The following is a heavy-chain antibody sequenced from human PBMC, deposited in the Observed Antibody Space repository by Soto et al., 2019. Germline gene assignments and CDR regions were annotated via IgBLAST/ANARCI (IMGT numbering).Heavy chain of an antibody. J-gene: IGHJ4*02. CDR1: GYTFTSYA. CDR3: ARVPRPVAGTGFDY. V-gene: IGHV1-3*01. Sequence: GASVKVSCKASGYTFTSYAMHWVRQAPGQRLEWMGWINAGNGNTKYSQKFQGRVTITRDTSASTAYMELSSLRSEDTAVYYCARVPRPVAGTGFDYWGQGTLVTVSS. CDR2: INAGNGNT. D-gene: IGHD6-19*01.